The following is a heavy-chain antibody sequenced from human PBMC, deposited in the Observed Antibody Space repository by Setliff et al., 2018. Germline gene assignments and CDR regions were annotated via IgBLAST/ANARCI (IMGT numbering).Heavy chain of an antibody. D-gene: IGHD6-19*01. CDR1: GFTFSSYE. CDR2: VSSGSTAI. J-gene: IGHJ4*02. V-gene: IGHV3-48*03. CDR3: ATAYITGWYPSYFNY. Sequence: GGSLRLSCAASGFTFSSYEMNWVRQAPGKGLEWISFVSSGSTAIYCADSVEGRFTISRDNAKNSLYLQLSSLRAEDTAIYYCATAYITGWYPSYFNYWGQGTLVTVSS.